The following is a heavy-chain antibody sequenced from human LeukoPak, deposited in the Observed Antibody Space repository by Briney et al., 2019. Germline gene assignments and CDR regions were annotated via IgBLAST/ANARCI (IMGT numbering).Heavy chain of an antibody. CDR3: ATVLGDYGDMGLNWFDP. D-gene: IGHD4-17*01. CDR2: FDPEDGET. CDR1: GHTLTELS. Sequence: ASVTVSCTVSGHTLTELSMHWVRQAPGKGLEWMVGFDPEDGETIYAQKFQGRVTMTEDTSTDTAYMELSSLRSEDTAVYYCATVLGDYGDMGLNWFDPWGQGTLVTVPS. J-gene: IGHJ5*02. V-gene: IGHV1-24*01.